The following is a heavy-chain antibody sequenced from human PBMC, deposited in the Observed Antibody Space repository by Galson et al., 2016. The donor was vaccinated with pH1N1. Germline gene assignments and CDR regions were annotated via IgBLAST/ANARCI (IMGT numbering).Heavy chain of an antibody. J-gene: IGHJ6*02. D-gene: IGHD6-19*01. V-gene: IGHV4-59*12. CDR1: GDSISSFY. CDR3: AREDLVVGEGWDYGLDV. Sequence: ETLSLTCTVSGDSISSFYWNWIRQPPGRGLEWIGYIYHSYHSGSTKYNPYLKSRVTMSVDTSKSHFSLNLSSVTAADTAVYHCAREDLVVGEGWDYGLDVWGQGTTVTVSS. CDR2: IYHSYHSGST.